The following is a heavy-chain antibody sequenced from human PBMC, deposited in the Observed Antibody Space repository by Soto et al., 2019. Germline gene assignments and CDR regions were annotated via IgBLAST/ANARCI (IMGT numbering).Heavy chain of an antibody. V-gene: IGHV1-2*04. J-gene: IGHJ6*02. CDR3: ARVPITIFGEVPPTDYGMDV. Sequence: ASVKVSCKASGYTFTGYYMHWVRQAPGQGLEWMGWINPNSGGTNYAQKFQGWVTMTRDTSISTAYMELSRLRSDDTAVYYCARVPITIFGEVPPTDYGMDVWGQGATVTVSS. D-gene: IGHD3-3*01. CDR1: GYTFTGYY. CDR2: INPNSGGT.